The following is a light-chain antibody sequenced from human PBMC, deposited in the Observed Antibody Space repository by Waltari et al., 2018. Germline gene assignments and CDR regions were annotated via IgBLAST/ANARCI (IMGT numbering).Light chain of an antibody. CDR2: NDR. V-gene: IGLV3-16*01. J-gene: IGLJ1*01. CDR3: LSVDNSGSYV. CDR1: ALPKKY. Sequence: SYKLTQPPSVSVSLGQMARIPCSGEALPKKYAYWYQQKPGQVPVLFIYNDRERPSGIPERFSGSSSGTVATLTITGVQAEDEADYYCLSVDNSGSYVFGSGTTVIVL.